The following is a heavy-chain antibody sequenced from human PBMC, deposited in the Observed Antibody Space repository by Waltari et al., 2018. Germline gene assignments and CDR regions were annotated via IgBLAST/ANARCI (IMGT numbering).Heavy chain of an antibody. CDR1: EFTFGCYS. CDR3: ATSEYQLVLVDEY. Sequence: EVQLVESGGGLVKPGGSLRLPCVASEFTFGCYSMNWVRQAPGKGLEWVSSISSSGGHKFYAASMEGRFTISRDNAKNSLYLQMNSLRAEDTAVYYCATSEYQLVLVDEYWGQGTLVTVSS. CDR2: ISSSGGHK. V-gene: IGHV3-21*01. J-gene: IGHJ4*02. D-gene: IGHD2-2*01.